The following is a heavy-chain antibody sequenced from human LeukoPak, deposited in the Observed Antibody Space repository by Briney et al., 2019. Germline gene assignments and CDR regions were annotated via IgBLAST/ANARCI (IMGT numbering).Heavy chain of an antibody. CDR1: GFTVSSNY. Sequence: GGSLRVSCAASGFTVSSNYMSWVRQAPGKGLEWGSVIYSGVSTYYADSVKGRFTITRDNSKNTLYLQMNSLRAEDTAVYYCARGRKNDYWGQGTLVTVSS. CDR3: ARGRKNDY. J-gene: IGHJ4*02. CDR2: IYSGVST. V-gene: IGHV3-66*02.